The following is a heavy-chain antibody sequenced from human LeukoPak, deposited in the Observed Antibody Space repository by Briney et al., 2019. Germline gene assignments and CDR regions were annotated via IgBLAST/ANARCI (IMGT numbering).Heavy chain of an antibody. D-gene: IGHD5-12*01. CDR2: IIPILGIA. CDR1: GGTXSSYA. V-gene: IGHV1-69*04. Sequence: GASVKVSCKASGGTXSSYAITGVRQAPGQGLEWMGRIIPILGIANYAQKFQGRVTIIADKSTSTAYMELSSLRSEDTAVYYCARDLYSGHEGNAFDIWGQGTMVTVSS. CDR3: ARDLYSGHEGNAFDI. J-gene: IGHJ3*02.